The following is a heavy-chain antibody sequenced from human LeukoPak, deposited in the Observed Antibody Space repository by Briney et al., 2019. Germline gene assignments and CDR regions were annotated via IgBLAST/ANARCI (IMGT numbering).Heavy chain of an antibody. V-gene: IGHV1-46*01. CDR2: INPLGDYT. J-gene: IGHJ4*02. CDR3: GREFYDNTVYWRNPTSIDS. Sequence: GASVKVSCKTSGYTFSTYHIHWVRQAPGQGLEWMGIINPLGDYTVYAQKFQGRVSMTSDKSTNTVNMDLSGLSSEDTAVYYCGREFYDNTVYWRNPTSIDSWGQGTLVTVSS. D-gene: IGHD3-22*01. CDR1: GYTFSTYH.